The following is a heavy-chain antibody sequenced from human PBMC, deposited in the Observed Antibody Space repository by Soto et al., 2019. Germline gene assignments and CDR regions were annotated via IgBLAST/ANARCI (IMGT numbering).Heavy chain of an antibody. CDR2: ISGSGGST. CDR3: AKSQYY. J-gene: IGHJ4*02. V-gene: IGHV3-23*01. Sequence: EVQLLESGGGLVQPGGSLRLSCAASGFTFSSYAMSWVRQAPGKGLEWVSAISGSGGSTYYADSVKGRFTISRDNSKITLYLQMHRSRAEATFVSYCAKSQYYWGQGTLVTVSS. CDR1: GFTFSSYA.